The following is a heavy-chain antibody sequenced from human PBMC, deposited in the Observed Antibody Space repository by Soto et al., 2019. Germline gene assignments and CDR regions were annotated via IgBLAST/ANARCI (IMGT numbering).Heavy chain of an antibody. D-gene: IGHD6-13*01. CDR3: AKDSWYFDL. Sequence: GSLKLFCEASGFVFTMFRMHWVRQVPGKGLVWVSRIDTSGSSTSYADSVKGRFTISRDNAKNTVSLQMNSLRAEDTGVYYCAKDSWYFDLWRQGSLVTVSS. V-gene: IGHV3-74*01. CDR1: GFVFTMFR. CDR2: IDTSGSST. J-gene: IGHJ4*02.